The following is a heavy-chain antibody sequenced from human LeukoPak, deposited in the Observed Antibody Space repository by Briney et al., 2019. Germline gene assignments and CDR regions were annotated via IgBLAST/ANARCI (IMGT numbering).Heavy chain of an antibody. V-gene: IGHV3-30*03. J-gene: IGHJ4*02. CDR2: ISYDGSNK. CDR1: GFTFSSYG. CDR3: ARDMAIDYYGSGSYWPMGY. Sequence: GGSLRLSCAASGFTFSSYGMHWVRQAPGKGLEWVAVISYDGSNKYYADSVKGRFTISRDNSKNTLYLQMNSLRAEDTALYHCARDMAIDYYGSGSYWPMGYWGQGTLVTVSS. D-gene: IGHD3-10*01.